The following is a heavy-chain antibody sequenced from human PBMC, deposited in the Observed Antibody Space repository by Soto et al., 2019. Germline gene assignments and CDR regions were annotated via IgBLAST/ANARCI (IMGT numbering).Heavy chain of an antibody. CDR1: GYTFTSYG. J-gene: IGHJ4*02. V-gene: IGHV1-18*04. CDR3: ARDSFDCLLFKKHQKLFDY. Sequence: GASVKVSCKASGYTFTSYGISWVRQAPGQGLEWMGWISAYNGNTNYAQKLQGRVTMTTDTSTSTAYMELRSLRSDDTAVYYCARDSFDCLLFKKHQKLFDYRGEGTLVTVSS. CDR2: ISAYNGNT. D-gene: IGHD3-9*01.